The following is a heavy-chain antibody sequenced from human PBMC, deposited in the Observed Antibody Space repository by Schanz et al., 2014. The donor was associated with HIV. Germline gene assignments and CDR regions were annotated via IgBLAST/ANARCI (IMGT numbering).Heavy chain of an antibody. V-gene: IGHV3-48*02. CDR2: ISSSSSTI. D-gene: IGHD2-8*01. Sequence: EVQLLESGGGLVQPGGSLRLSCAASGFTFSTYAMNWVRQAPGKGLEWVSYISSSSSTIYYADSVKGRFTISRDNAKNSLYLQMSSLRDEDTAVYYCARDAGFCTNDVCPYGMDVWGQGTTVTVSS. CDR3: ARDAGFCTNDVCPYGMDV. J-gene: IGHJ6*02. CDR1: GFTFSTYA.